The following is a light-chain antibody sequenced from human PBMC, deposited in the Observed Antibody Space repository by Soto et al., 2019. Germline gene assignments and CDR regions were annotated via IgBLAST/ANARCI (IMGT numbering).Light chain of an antibody. J-gene: IGKJ1*01. Sequence: EIVMTQSPTNLSVSPGERVTLSCRASQSVSSRVAWYQKKPGQAPRLLXSGASTRATGTPARFIGSGSGTDFTLTISSLQSEDFAIYHCQQYERWPPWTFGQGTNVDIK. V-gene: IGKV3-15*01. CDR2: GAS. CDR3: QQYERWPPWT. CDR1: QSVSSR.